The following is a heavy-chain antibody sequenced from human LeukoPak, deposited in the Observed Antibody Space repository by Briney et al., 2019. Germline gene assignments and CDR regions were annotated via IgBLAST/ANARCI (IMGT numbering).Heavy chain of an antibody. CDR1: GFTFSSYG. CDR2: ISYDGSNK. CDR3: AKDLDYQLLYDFDY. Sequence: PGRSLRLSCAASGFTFSSYGMHWVRQAPGKGLEWVAVISYDGSNKYYADSVKGRFTISRENSKNTLYLQMNSLRTDDTAVYYCAKDLDYQLLYDFDYWGQGPWSPSPQ. J-gene: IGHJ4*02. D-gene: IGHD4/OR15-4a*01. V-gene: IGHV3-30*18.